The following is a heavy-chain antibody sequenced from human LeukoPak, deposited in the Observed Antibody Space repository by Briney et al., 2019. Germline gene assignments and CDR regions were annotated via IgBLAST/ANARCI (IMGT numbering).Heavy chain of an antibody. CDR1: GFTFSSYA. J-gene: IGHJ5*02. V-gene: IGHV3-23*01. Sequence: PGGSLRLSCAASGFTFSSYAMSWVRQAPGKGLEWVSAISGSGGSTDYADSVKGRFTISRDNSKNTLYLQMNSLRAEDTAVYYCAKQNSSGWYNWFDPWGQGTLVTISS. D-gene: IGHD6-19*01. CDR2: ISGSGGST. CDR3: AKQNSSGWYNWFDP.